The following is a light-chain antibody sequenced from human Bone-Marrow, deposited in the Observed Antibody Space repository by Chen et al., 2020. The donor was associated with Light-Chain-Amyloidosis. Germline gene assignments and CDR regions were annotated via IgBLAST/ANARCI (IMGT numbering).Light chain of an antibody. CDR2: EVR. J-gene: IGLJ1*01. V-gene: IGLV2-14*01. Sequence: QSALTQPASVSGSPGQSITISCTGTSSDVGGYKYVSWYQQHPGKAPKLTIYEVRNRPSGIANRFSGSKSGNTASLTISGLQAEDEADYYCSSYTGSSTYVFGTGTKFTVL. CDR1: SSDVGGYKY. CDR3: SSYTGSSTYV.